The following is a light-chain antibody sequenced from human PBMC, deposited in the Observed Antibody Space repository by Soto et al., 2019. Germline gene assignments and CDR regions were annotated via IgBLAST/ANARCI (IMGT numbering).Light chain of an antibody. CDR2: ETS. CDR1: ESVAGY. Sequence: EIVLTQSPATLSLSPGEGATLSCRASESVAGYLAWYQQKPGLPPRLLIYETSNRVIGLPDRFSGSGSGTDFTLTISDVEPEDFAVYYCHQRQSWPRTFGQGTKVDIK. V-gene: IGKV3-11*01. J-gene: IGKJ1*01. CDR3: HQRQSWPRT.